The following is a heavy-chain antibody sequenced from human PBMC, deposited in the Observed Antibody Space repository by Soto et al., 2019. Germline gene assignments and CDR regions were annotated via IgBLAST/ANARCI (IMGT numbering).Heavy chain of an antibody. CDR2: IVVGSGRT. D-gene: IGHD1-7*01. Sequence: QMQLAQSGPEVKKPGTSVKVSCKASGFTFTNSAIQWVRQARGQRLEWIGWIVVGSGRTDYAQKFQKRLTITRDMSTTTAYMELSSLRLEDTAVYYCAAVQGGGTTFHFWGQGTLVTVSS. J-gene: IGHJ4*02. CDR1: GFTFTNSA. CDR3: AAVQGGGTTFHF. V-gene: IGHV1-58*02.